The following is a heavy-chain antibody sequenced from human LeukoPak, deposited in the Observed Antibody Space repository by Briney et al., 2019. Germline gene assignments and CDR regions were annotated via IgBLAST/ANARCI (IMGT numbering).Heavy chain of an antibody. CDR3: ARDPGGAWRWLQQGYFDY. CDR2: IYHSGST. D-gene: IGHD5-24*01. V-gene: IGHV4-39*07. CDR1: GDSISTSNSY. J-gene: IGHJ4*02. Sequence: PSETLSLTCTVSGDSISTSNSYWGWIRQPPGKGLEWIGSIYHSGSTYYNPSLKSRVTISVDTSKNQFSLKLSSVTAADTAVYYCARDPGGAWRWLQQGYFDYWGQGTLVTVSS.